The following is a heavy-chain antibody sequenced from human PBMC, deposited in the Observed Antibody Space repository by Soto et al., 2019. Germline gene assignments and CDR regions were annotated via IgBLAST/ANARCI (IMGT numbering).Heavy chain of an antibody. J-gene: IGHJ5*02. V-gene: IGHV4-31*03. CDR3: ARDGGDCSGGSCFINWFDP. CDR1: GGSISSGGYY. CDR2: IYYSGST. Sequence: SETLSLTCTVSGGSISSGGYYWSWIRQHPGKGLEWIGYIYYSGSTYYNPSLKSRVTISVDTSKNQFSLKLSSVTAADTAVYYCARDGGDCSGGSCFINWFDPWGQGTLVTVSS. D-gene: IGHD2-15*01.